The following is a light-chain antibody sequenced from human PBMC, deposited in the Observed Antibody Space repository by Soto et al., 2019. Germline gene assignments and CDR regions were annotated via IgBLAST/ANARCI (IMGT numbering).Light chain of an antibody. CDR1: QGISSY. Sequence: AIRMTQSPSSLSASTGDRVTITCRASQGISSYLAWYQQKPGKAPRLLIYGASTLQSGVPSRFSGSGSGTDFTHTISSLQSEDFAAYYCQQYYSYPLTFAGGTKVEI. CDR3: QQYYSYPLT. V-gene: IGKV1-8*01. CDR2: GAS. J-gene: IGKJ4*01.